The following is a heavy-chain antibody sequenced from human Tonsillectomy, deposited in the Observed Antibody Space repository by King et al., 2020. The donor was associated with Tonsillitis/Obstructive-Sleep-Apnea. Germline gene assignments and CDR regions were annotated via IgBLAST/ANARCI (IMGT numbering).Heavy chain of an antibody. J-gene: IGHJ5*02. CDR3: AGNGRDESCSGGGCFSSYSWFDP. Sequence: VQLVESGGDLVQPGGSLRLSCAASGFIFSNYEMNWIRQAPGKGLEWVSYISSSGSTMYYADSVKGRFTISRDNAKNSLYLQMNSLRAEDTAVYYCAGNGRDESCSGGGCFSSYSWFDPWGQGTLVTVSS. V-gene: IGHV3-48*03. CDR2: ISSSGSTM. D-gene: IGHD2-15*01. CDR1: GFIFSNYE.